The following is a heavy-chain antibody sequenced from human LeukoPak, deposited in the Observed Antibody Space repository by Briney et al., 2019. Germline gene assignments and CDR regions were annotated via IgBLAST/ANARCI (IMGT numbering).Heavy chain of an antibody. Sequence: GASVKVSCRASGYTFTDYYMHWVRRAPGQGLEWMGWLNPNTLVTKYAQHFQGRVSMTWDTSISTGYMDLHSLTSDDTAVYYCARKDGGRDGMDVWGQGTTVTVSS. J-gene: IGHJ6*02. CDR3: ARKDGGRDGMDV. CDR1: GYTFTDYY. D-gene: IGHD2-15*01. V-gene: IGHV1-2*02. CDR2: LNPNTLVT.